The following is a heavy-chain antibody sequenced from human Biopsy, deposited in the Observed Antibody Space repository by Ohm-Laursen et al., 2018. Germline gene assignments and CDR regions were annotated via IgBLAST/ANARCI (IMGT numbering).Heavy chain of an antibody. J-gene: IGHJ6*02. CDR3: AREEDNSGYDYYGMDV. D-gene: IGHD3-22*01. CDR1: GYTFPSYG. Sequence: ASVKVSCKSSGYTFPSYGISWVRQAPGQGLEWMGWISAYNGNRNYAQKFQGRVTMTTDTSTGTAYMELRSLGSDDTAVYFCAREEDNSGYDYYGMDVWGQGTTVTVSS. CDR2: ISAYNGNR. V-gene: IGHV1-18*01.